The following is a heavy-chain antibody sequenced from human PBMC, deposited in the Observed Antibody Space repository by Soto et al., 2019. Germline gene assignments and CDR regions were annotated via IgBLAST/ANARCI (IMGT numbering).Heavy chain of an antibody. CDR1: GGAFTSYS. CDR2: IIPMSGTT. Sequence: QVHLVQSGAEVKKPGSSVKVSCKASGGAFTSYSFHWVRQAPGQGLEWMGGIIPMSGTTNYALQFQGRVTMTADVPTNTASLELSILRSEATAISSCARDTTGLEYWGQGTLVTVSS. V-gene: IGHV1-69*12. CDR3: ARDTTGLEY. J-gene: IGHJ4*02.